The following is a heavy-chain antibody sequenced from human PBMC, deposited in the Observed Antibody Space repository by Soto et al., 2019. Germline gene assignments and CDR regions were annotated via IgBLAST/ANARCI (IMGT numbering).Heavy chain of an antibody. V-gene: IGHV3-33*01. CDR1: GFTFSSYG. D-gene: IGHD5-18*01. Sequence: VQLVESGGGVVQPGRSLRLSCAASGFTFSSYGMHWVRQAPGKGLEWVAVIWYDGSNKYYADSVKGRFTISRDNSKNTLYLQMNSLRAEDTAVYYCARGRAMAPYYYYGMDVWGQGTTVTVSS. CDR2: IWYDGSNK. CDR3: ARGRAMAPYYYYGMDV. J-gene: IGHJ6*02.